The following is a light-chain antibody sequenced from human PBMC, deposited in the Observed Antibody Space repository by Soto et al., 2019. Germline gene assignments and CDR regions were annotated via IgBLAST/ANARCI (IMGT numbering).Light chain of an antibody. Sequence: VLTQSPGTLSLSPGDRATLSCRVSESVSDTYVAWYQQKPGQSPRLLIYGASNRATGIPDRFSGSGSGTDFTLTISRLEPEDFAMYYCQQYASSVTFGGGTKVDIK. J-gene: IGKJ4*01. CDR3: QQYASSVT. CDR2: GAS. CDR1: ESVSDTY. V-gene: IGKV3-20*01.